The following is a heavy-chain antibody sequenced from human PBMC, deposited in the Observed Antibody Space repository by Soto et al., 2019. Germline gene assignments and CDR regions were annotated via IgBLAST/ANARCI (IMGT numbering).Heavy chain of an antibody. CDR1: GFTFSDYY. CDR2: ISSSGSTI. CDR3: ARVVLMVYAVYFDY. D-gene: IGHD2-8*01. Sequence: GGSLRLSCAASGFTFSDYYMSWIRQAPGKGLEWVSYISSSGSTIYYADSVKGRFTISRDNSKNSLYLQMNSLRAEDTAVYYCARVVLMVYAVYFDYWGQGTLVTVSS. J-gene: IGHJ4*02. V-gene: IGHV3-11*01.